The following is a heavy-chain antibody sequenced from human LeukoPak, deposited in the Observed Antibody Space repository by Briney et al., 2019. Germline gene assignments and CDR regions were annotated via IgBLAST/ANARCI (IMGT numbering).Heavy chain of an antibody. J-gene: IGHJ6*02. CDR1: GYTFTSYW. CDR2: IYPGDSDT. V-gene: IGHV5-51*03. Sequence: PGESLKLSCKGSGYTFTSYWIGWVRQMPGKGLEWMGLIYPGDSDTRYSPSFQGQVTISADKSISTAYLQWSSLKASDTAMYYCAINYDFWSGSSLYGMDVWGQGTTVTVSS. CDR3: AINYDFWSGSSLYGMDV. D-gene: IGHD3-3*01.